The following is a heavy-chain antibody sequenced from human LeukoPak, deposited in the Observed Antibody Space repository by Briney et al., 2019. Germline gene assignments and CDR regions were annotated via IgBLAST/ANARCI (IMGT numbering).Heavy chain of an antibody. Sequence: SETLSLTCAVYGVSFSGYYWSWIRQPPGKGLEWIGEINHSGSTNYNPSLKSRVTISVDTSKNQFSLKLSPVTAADTAVYYCATGGMVYATWGQGTLVTVSS. V-gene: IGHV4-34*01. D-gene: IGHD2-8*01. CDR2: INHSGST. CDR3: ATGGMVYAT. CDR1: GVSFSGYY. J-gene: IGHJ5*02.